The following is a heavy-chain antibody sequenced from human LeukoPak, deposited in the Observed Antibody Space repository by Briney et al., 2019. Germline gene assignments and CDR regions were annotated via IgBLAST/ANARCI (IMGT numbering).Heavy chain of an antibody. D-gene: IGHD6-19*01. CDR1: GFTFSDYY. V-gene: IGHV3-11*01. CDR2: ISSSGSTI. CDR3: ARGRTVAGLYYYYGMDV. Sequence: PGGSLRLSCAASGFTFSDYYMSWIRPAPGKGLEWVSYISSSGSTIYYADSVKGRFTISRDNAKNSLYLQMNSLRAEDTAVYYCARGRTVAGLYYYYGMDVWGQGTTVTVSS. J-gene: IGHJ6*02.